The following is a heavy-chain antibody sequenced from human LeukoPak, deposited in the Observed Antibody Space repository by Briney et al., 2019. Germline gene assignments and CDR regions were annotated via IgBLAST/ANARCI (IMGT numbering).Heavy chain of an antibody. Sequence: PSETLSLTCTVSGGSISSGSYYWTWIRQPAGQGLEWIGLNYTGGSTNYTPSLKSQVTISVDTSNNQFSLKLSSVTAADTAVYYCARERVYYPGHPEVPDYWGQGTLITVSS. CDR2: NYTGGST. J-gene: IGHJ4*02. D-gene: IGHD2-8*01. CDR1: GGSISSGSYY. V-gene: IGHV4-61*02. CDR3: ARERVYYPGHPEVPDY.